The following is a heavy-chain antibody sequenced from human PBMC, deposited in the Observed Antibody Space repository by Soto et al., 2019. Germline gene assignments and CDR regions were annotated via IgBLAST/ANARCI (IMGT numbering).Heavy chain of an antibody. V-gene: IGHV3-23*01. J-gene: IGHJ4*02. CDR1: GFTFSSYA. CDR2: ISGSGGST. D-gene: IGHD6-13*01. CDR3: AKDLDYSSSWYSPENDY. Sequence: GGSLRLSCAASGFTFSSYAMSWVRQAPGKGLEWVSAISGSGGSTYYADSVKGRFTISRDNSKNTLYLQMNSLRAEDTAVYYCAKDLDYSSSWYSPENDYWGQGTLVTVSS.